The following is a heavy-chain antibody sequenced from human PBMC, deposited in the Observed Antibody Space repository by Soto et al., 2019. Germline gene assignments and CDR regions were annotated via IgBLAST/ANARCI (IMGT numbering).Heavy chain of an antibody. CDR1: GFTFSGSA. D-gene: IGHD2-15*01. J-gene: IGHJ5*02. Sequence: GGSLRLSCAASGFTFSGSAMHWVRQASGKGLEWVGRIRSKANSYATAYAASVKGRFTISRDDSKNTAYLQMNSLKTEDTAVYYCARNEFCDGGTCYSGWFDPWGQGTLVTVSS. CDR2: IRSKANSYAT. V-gene: IGHV3-73*01. CDR3: ARNEFCDGGTCYSGWFDP.